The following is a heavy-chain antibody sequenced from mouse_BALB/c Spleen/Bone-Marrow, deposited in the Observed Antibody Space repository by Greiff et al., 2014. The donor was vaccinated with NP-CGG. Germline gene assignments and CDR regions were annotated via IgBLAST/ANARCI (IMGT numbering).Heavy chain of an antibody. Sequence: QVQPQQPGAELVKPGASVNLSCKASGYTFTSYWVYWVKQRPGQGLEWIGEINPSNGRANYNEKFKNKATLTVDKSTSTAYMQVSSLTSEDSAVYYCARRDFRSWFAYWGQGTLVTVSA. CDR1: GYTFTSYW. CDR3: ARRDFRSWFAY. J-gene: IGHJ3*01. CDR2: INPSNGRA. V-gene: IGHV1S81*02. D-gene: IGHD2-14*01.